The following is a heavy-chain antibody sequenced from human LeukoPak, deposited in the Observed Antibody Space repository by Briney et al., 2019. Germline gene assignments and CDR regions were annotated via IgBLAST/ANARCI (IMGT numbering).Heavy chain of an antibody. Sequence: SSETLSLTCTVSDGSISSGGYYWSWIRQLPGTGLEWIGYIYYSGSTNYNPSLKSRVTISEDTSKNQFSLKLSSVTAADTAVYYCARSNSGSHHLVVDCWGQGTLVTVSS. CDR2: IYYSGST. CDR1: DGSISSGGYY. CDR3: ARSNSGSHHLVVDC. D-gene: IGHD1-26*01. V-gene: IGHV4-31*02. J-gene: IGHJ4*02.